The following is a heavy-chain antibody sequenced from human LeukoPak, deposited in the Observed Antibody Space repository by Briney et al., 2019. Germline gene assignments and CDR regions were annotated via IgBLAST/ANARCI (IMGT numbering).Heavy chain of an antibody. Sequence: GGSLRLSCAASGFTFSSYSMNWVRQAPEKGLEWVSYISSSSSIIYYADSVKGRFTISRDNAKNSLYLQMNSLRDEDTSVYYCARQGYYYDSTGYYIIDYWGQGTLVTVSS. J-gene: IGHJ4*02. CDR1: GFTFSSYS. V-gene: IGHV3-48*02. CDR2: ISSSSSII. CDR3: ARQGYYYDSTGYYIIDY. D-gene: IGHD3-22*01.